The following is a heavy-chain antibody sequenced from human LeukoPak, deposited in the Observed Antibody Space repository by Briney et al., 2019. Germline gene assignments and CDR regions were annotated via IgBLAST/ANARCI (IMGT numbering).Heavy chain of an antibody. D-gene: IGHD3-22*01. CDR3: ARGQRSSGYYYGGQWDYFDY. CDR1: GGSISDTGYY. Sequence: PSETLSLTCSVSGGSISDTGYYWSWIRQHPGKGLEWIGYIYYSGSTYYNPSLKSRVTISVDTSKNQFSLKLSSVTAADTAVYYCARGQRSSGYYYGGQWDYFDYWGQGTLVTVSS. CDR2: IYYSGST. J-gene: IGHJ4*02. V-gene: IGHV4-31*03.